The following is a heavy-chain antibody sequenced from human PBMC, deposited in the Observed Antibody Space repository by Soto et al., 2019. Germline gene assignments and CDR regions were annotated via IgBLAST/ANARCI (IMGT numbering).Heavy chain of an antibody. J-gene: IGHJ4*02. CDR2: IYYSGST. Sequence: SETLSLTCTVSGGSVSSGSYYWSWIRQPPGKGLEWIGYIYYSGSTNYNPSLKSRVTISVDTSKNQFSLKLSSVTAADTAVYYCASQRGYILNFDYWGQGTLVTVSS. V-gene: IGHV4-61*01. CDR1: GGSVSSGSYY. CDR3: ASQRGYILNFDY. D-gene: IGHD5-18*01.